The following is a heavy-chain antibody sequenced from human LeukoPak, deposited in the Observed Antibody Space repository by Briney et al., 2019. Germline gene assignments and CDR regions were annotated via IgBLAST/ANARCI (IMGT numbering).Heavy chain of an antibody. V-gene: IGHV3-30-3*01. J-gene: IGHJ4*02. CDR2: ISYDGSNK. CDR3: ARGPSSYYESSGYSYYFDF. D-gene: IGHD3-22*01. Sequence: PGGSLRLSCAASGFTFSSYAIFWVRQAPGKGLEWAAIISYDGSNKYYADSVKGRFTISRDNSKNMLYLQMNSLRSEDTAVYYCARGPSSYYESSGYSYYFDFWGQGTLVTVSS. CDR1: GFTFSSYA.